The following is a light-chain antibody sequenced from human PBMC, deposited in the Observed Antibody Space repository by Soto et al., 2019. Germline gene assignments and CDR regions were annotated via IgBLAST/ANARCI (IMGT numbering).Light chain of an antibody. CDR1: SSDVGSYNL. CDR3: CSYAGSSTFV. V-gene: IGLV2-23*03. J-gene: IGLJ3*02. Sequence: QSALTQPASVSGSPGQSITISCTGTSSDVGSYNLVSWYQQHPGKAPKLMIYEGSKRPSGVSNRFSGSKSGNTASLTISGLQAEDEADYYCCSYAGSSTFVFGVGTQLTVL. CDR2: EGS.